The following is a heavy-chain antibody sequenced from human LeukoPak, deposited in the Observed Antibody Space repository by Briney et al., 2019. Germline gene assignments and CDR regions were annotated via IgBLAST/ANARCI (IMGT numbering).Heavy chain of an antibody. Sequence: SCKASGYTFGDYAMSWVRQAPGKGLEWVGFIRSKAYGGTTEYAASVKGRFTISRDDSKSIAYLQMNSLKTEDTAVYYCTSIDDYVWGSYRYGDYWGQGTLVTVSS. V-gene: IGHV3-49*04. CDR2: IRSKAYGGTT. J-gene: IGHJ4*02. CDR3: TSIDDYVWGSYRYGDY. D-gene: IGHD3-16*02. CDR1: GYTFGDYA.